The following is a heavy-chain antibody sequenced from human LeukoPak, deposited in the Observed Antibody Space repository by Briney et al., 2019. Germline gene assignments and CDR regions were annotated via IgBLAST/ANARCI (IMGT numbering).Heavy chain of an antibody. CDR2: ISYDGSNK. CDR1: AFTFSSNS. Sequence: GRSLRLFCAASAFTFSSNSMDCVRQAPGKGLEWVAVISYDGSNKYYADSVKGRFTISRDNSKNTLYLQMNSLRAEDTAVYYCARDETAVAGTDSFDYWGQGTLVTVSS. CDR3: ARDETAVAGTDSFDY. D-gene: IGHD6-19*01. V-gene: IGHV3-30-3*01. J-gene: IGHJ4*02.